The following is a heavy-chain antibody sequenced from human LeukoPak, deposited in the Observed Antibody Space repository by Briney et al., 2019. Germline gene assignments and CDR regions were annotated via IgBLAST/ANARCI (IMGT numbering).Heavy chain of an antibody. CDR3: ARAPVWYSSSSQEGVDP. CDR2: ISAYNGNT. J-gene: IGHJ5*02. CDR1: GYTFTIYG. D-gene: IGHD6-13*01. Sequence: ASVKVSCKASGYTFTIYGISWVRQAPGQGLEWMGWISAYNGNTNYAQKLQGRVTMTTDTSTSTAYMELRSLRSDDTAVYFCARAPVWYSSSSQEGVDPWGQGTLVTVSS. V-gene: IGHV1-18*01.